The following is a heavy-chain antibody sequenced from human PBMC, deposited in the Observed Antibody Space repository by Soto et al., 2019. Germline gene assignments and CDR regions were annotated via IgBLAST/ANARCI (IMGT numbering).Heavy chain of an antibody. CDR2: IFHGGNT. V-gene: IGHV4-38-2*01. J-gene: IGHJ3*01. Sequence: XETLSLTCAVSGFFISSGKYWGWIRKPPGKGLEWIGSIFHGGNTYYNPSLKSRVTISVDMSKNQFSLKLNSVTAADTAVYYCARARWYDAFDVWGQGTVVTVSS. CDR3: ARARWYDAFDV. CDR1: GFFISSGKY. D-gene: IGHD2-15*01.